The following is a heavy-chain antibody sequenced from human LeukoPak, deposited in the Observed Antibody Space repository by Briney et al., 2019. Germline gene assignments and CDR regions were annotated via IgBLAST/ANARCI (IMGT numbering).Heavy chain of an antibody. CDR2: IYTSGST. CDR3: ARGHDWFDP. V-gene: IGHV4-61*02. CDR1: GGSISSSSYY. Sequence: SETLSLTCTVSGGSISSSSYYWSWIRQPAGKGLEWIGRIYTSGSTNYNPSLKSRVTISVDTSKNQFSLKLSSVTAADTAVYYCARGHDWFDPWGQGTLVTVSS. J-gene: IGHJ5*02.